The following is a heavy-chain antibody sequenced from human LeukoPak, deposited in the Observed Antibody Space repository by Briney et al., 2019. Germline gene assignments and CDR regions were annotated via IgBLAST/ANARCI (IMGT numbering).Heavy chain of an antibody. D-gene: IGHD6-19*01. CDR3: ARGSSGWYYFDY. V-gene: IGHV6-1*01. CDR1: GDSVSSNSAA. Sequence: SQTLSLTCAISGDSVSSNSAAWNWIRQSPLRGLEWLARTYYRSKWNNDYAGSVKSRITINPDTSKNQFSLQLNSVTPEDTAVYYCARGSSGWYYFDYWGQGTLVTVSS. CDR2: TYYRSKWNN. J-gene: IGHJ4*02.